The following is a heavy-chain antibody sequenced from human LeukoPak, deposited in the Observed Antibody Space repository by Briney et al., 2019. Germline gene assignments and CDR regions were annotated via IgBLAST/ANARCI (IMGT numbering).Heavy chain of an antibody. J-gene: IGHJ4*02. CDR3: ARDGGWQNHY. V-gene: IGHV3-21*01. D-gene: IGHD6-19*01. CDR2: ISSSSSYI. Sequence: PGGSPRLSCAASGLTFSSYSMNWVRQAPGKGLEWVSSISSSSSYIYYADSVKGRFTISRDNAKNSLYLQMNSLRAEETPVYYCARDGGWQNHYWGQGILVSVSS. CDR1: GLTFSSYS.